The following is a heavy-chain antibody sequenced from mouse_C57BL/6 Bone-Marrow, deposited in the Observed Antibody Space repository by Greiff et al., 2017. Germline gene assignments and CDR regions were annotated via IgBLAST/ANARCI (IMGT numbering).Heavy chain of an antibody. CDR3: TTDNWDDAY. V-gene: IGHV1-69*01. CDR1: GYTFTSYW. Sequence: QVQLQQPGAELVMPGASVKLSCKASGYTFTSYWMHWVKQRPGQGLEWIGEIDPSDSYTNYNQKFKGKSTLTVDKSSSTAYMQLSSLTSEDTAVYYCTTDNWDDAYWGQGTLVTVSA. D-gene: IGHD4-1*02. J-gene: IGHJ3*01. CDR2: IDPSDSYT.